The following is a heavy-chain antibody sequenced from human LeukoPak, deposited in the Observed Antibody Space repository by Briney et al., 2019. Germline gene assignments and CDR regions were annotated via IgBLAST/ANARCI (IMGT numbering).Heavy chain of an antibody. J-gene: IGHJ4*02. Sequence: ASVKVSCKTSCYNFDSYGISWVRQAPGQRLEWLGWISVYNGKTNYTQNYQGRVTLTTDTSTSTVYLELKSLPSDQTAVYCGARDRNYFDAWGQGTLVTVSS. CDR2: ISVYNGKT. CDR3: ARDRNYFDA. CDR1: CYNFDSYG. V-gene: IGHV1-18*01.